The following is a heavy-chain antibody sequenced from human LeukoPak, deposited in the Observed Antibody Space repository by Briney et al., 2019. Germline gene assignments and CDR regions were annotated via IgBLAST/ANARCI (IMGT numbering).Heavy chain of an antibody. D-gene: IGHD6-25*01. Sequence: PGGSLRLSCAPSGFAFGAYGMHWVRQAPGKGLVWVSRIKSDGSDTIYADSVKGRFTISRDNAKNTLYLQMDSLRTEDTAVYYCATGSGNYFSYWGQGTLVTVAS. V-gene: IGHV3-74*01. CDR3: ATGSGNYFSY. CDR2: IKSDGSDT. CDR1: GFAFGAYG. J-gene: IGHJ4*02.